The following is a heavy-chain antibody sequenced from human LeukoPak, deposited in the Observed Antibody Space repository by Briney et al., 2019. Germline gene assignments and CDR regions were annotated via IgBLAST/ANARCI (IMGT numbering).Heavy chain of an antibody. J-gene: IGHJ4*02. CDR3: AHGGGVSFYFDY. Sequence: SGPTLVNPTQTLTLTCTFSGFPLSTTGVGVGWTRQPPGKPLEWLGVIYWDDDRHYSPFLKSRLTITKDTSKNQVVLTMTNVDPVDTATYYCAHGGGVSFYFDYWGQGTLVSVSS. CDR1: GFPLSTTGVG. D-gene: IGHD2-15*01. V-gene: IGHV2-5*02. CDR2: IYWDDDR.